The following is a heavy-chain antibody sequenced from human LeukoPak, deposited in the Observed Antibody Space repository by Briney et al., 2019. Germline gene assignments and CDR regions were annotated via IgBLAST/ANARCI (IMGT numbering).Heavy chain of an antibody. J-gene: IGHJ4*02. CDR2: MSHDGSNI. CDR1: GFTFSNYA. CDR3: ARESFGDYYFDY. V-gene: IGHV3-30*14. D-gene: IGHD4-17*01. Sequence: PGGSLRLSCATSGFTFSNYAMHWVRQAPGKGLEWVAGMSHDGSNIYYADSVKGRFSVSRDNSKNTLYLQMNSLRVEDTAVYSCARESFGDYYFDYWGQGTLVTVSS.